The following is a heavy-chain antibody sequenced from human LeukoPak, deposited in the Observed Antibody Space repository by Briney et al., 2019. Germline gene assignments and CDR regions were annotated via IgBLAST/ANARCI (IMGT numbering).Heavy chain of an antibody. CDR2: INSDGSST. J-gene: IGHJ3*02. D-gene: IGHD3-22*01. Sequence: GGSLRLSCAASGFTFSSYWMHWVRQAPGKGLVWVSRINSDGSSTSYADSVKGRFTISRDNAKNTLYLQMNSLGAEDTAVYYCARVTYYDSSGYYFYAFDIWGQGTMVTVSS. CDR1: GFTFSSYW. V-gene: IGHV3-74*01. CDR3: ARVTYYDSSGYYFYAFDI.